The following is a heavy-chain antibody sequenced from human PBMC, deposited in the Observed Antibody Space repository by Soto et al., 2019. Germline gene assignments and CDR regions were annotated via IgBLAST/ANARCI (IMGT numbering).Heavy chain of an antibody. D-gene: IGHD3-22*01. V-gene: IGHV3-30*04. CDR3: ARDLPYYYDSSGYGTTDY. CDR2: ISYDGRNK. Sequence: QVQLVESGGGVVQPGRSLRLSCAASGFTFSSYAMHWVRQAPGKGLEWVAVISYDGRNKYHEDSVKGRFTISRDNSKNPLYLQMHSLRAEDTAVYYCARDLPYYYDSSGYGTTDYWGQGTLVTVSS. J-gene: IGHJ4*02. CDR1: GFTFSSYA.